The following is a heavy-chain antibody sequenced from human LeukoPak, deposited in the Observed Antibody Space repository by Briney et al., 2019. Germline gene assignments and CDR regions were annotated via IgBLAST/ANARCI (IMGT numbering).Heavy chain of an antibody. CDR3: ARDRITTVTNFYYYYYGMDV. Sequence: PGGSLRLSCAASGFTFSDYYMSWIRQAPGKGLEWVSVIYSGGSTYYADSVKGRFTISRDNSKNTLYLQMNSLRAEDTAVYYCARDRITTVTNFYYYYYGMDVWGQGTTVTVSS. J-gene: IGHJ6*02. V-gene: IGHV3-66*01. CDR1: GFTFSDYY. D-gene: IGHD4-17*01. CDR2: IYSGGST.